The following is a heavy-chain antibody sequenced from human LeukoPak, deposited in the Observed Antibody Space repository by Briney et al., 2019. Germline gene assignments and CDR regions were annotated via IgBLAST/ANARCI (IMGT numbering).Heavy chain of an antibody. CDR2: IRQDGSEK. Sequence: GGSLRLSCETSGFSFSTYWMSWVRQPPGKGLEWVANIRQDGSEKYYVDSVKGRFTISRGNAKTSLYLQMNSLRAEDTAVYYCARGISGSYYRSPYYFDYWGQGTLVTVSS. CDR1: GFSFSTYW. CDR3: ARGISGSYYRSPYYFDY. V-gene: IGHV3-7*01. D-gene: IGHD1-26*01. J-gene: IGHJ4*02.